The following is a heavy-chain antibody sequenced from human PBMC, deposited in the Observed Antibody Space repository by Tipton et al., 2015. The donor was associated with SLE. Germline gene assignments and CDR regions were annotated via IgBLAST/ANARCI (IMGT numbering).Heavy chain of an antibody. CDR2: ISGSGGST. CDR3: AKDSRTSKFTGNGGMDV. V-gene: IGHV3-23*04. CDR1: GFTFSSYA. D-gene: IGHD1-7*01. J-gene: IGHJ6*02. Sequence: QLVQSGGGVVQPGGSLRLSCAASGFTFSSYAMSWVRQAPGKGLEWVSAISGSGGSTYYADSVKGRFTISRDNSKNTLYLQMNSLRAEDTAVYYCAKDSRTSKFTGNGGMDVWGQGTTVTVSS.